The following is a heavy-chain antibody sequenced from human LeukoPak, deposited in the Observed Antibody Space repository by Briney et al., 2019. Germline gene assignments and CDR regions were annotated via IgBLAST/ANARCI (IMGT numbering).Heavy chain of an antibody. CDR3: ARVEGYGSGDYFDY. Sequence: SVKVSCKASGATFSSYAISWVRQAPGQGLEWMGGIIPNFGTANYAQKFQGRVTITADESTSTAYMELSSLRSEDTAVYYCARVEGYGSGDYFDYWGQGTLVTVSS. CDR2: IIPNFGTA. D-gene: IGHD3-10*01. V-gene: IGHV1-69*13. J-gene: IGHJ4*02. CDR1: GATFSSYA.